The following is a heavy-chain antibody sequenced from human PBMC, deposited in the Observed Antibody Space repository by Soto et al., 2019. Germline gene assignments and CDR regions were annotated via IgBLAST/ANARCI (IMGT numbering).Heavy chain of an antibody. J-gene: IGHJ6*02. V-gene: IGHV1-18*01. CDR1: GYTFTSYG. Sequence: VSVKVSCKASGYTFTSYGISWVRQAPGQGLEWMGWISAYNGNTNYAQKLQGRVTMTTDTSTSTAYMELRSLRSDDTAVYYCAREGGKSRVYPRYYGMDVWGQGTTVTVS. CDR2: ISAYNGNT. CDR3: AREGGKSRVYPRYYGMDV.